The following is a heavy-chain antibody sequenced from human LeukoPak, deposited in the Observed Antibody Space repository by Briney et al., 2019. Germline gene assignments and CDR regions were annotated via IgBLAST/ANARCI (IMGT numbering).Heavy chain of an antibody. J-gene: IGHJ4*02. CDR2: IRGKADSYAT. CDR3: SRQLSGTGATDY. CDR1: GLTFSDSI. D-gene: IGHD1-1*01. Sequence: GGSLRLSCAASGLTFSDSIIHWVRQASGKGLEWVGRIRGKADSYATGYAASVKGRFIVSRDDSRNTAYLQMNSLTTEDTALYYCSRQLSGTGATDYWGQGTLVTVSS. V-gene: IGHV3-73*01.